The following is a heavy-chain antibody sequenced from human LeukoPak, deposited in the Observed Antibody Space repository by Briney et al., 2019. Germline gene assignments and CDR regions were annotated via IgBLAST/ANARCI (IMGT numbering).Heavy chain of an antibody. CDR3: TRHGGYYDSSGYYIFDY. D-gene: IGHD3-22*01. CDR2: IRSKANSYAT. J-gene: IGHJ4*02. CDR1: GFTFSGSA. Sequence: PGGSLRLSCAASGFTFSGSAMHWVRQASGKGLEWVGRIRSKANSYATAYAASVKGRFTISRDDSKNTAYLQMNSLKTEDTAVYYCTRHGGYYDSSGYYIFDYWGQGTLVTVSS. V-gene: IGHV3-73*01.